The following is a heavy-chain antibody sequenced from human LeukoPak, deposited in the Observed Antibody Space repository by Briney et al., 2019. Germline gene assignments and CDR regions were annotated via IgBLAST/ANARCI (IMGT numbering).Heavy chain of an antibody. CDR3: ARLYSGYGNYYYYMDV. J-gene: IGHJ6*03. CDR2: IYHSGST. D-gene: IGHD5-12*01. V-gene: IGHV4-38-2*02. Sequence: SETLSLTCTVSGYSISSGYYWGWIRQPPGKGLEWIGSIYHSGSTYYNPSLKSRVTISVDTSKNQFSLKLSSVTAADTAVYYCARLYSGYGNYYYYMDVWGKGTTVTVSS. CDR1: GYSISSGYY.